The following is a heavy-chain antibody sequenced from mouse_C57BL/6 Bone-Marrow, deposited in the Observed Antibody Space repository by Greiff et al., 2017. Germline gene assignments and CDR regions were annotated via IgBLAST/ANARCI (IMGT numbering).Heavy chain of an antibody. J-gene: IGHJ2*01. CDR1: GYTFTSYW. D-gene: IGHD1-1*01. Sequence: QVQLKQPGAELVKPGASVKLSCKASGYTFTSYWMQWVKQRPGQGLEWIGEIDPSDSYTNYNQKFKGKATLTVDTSSSTAYMQLSSLTSEDSAVYYCARKGTTVVDFDYWGQGTTLTVSS. CDR2: IDPSDSYT. CDR3: ARKGTTVVDFDY. V-gene: IGHV1-50*01.